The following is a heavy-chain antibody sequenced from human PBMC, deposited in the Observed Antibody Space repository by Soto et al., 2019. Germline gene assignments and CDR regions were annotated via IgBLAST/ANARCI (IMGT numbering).Heavy chain of an antibody. CDR2: ISSSSSTI. Sequence: EVHLVESGGGLVQPGGSLRLSCAASGFSFSSYSMNWVRQAPGKGLEWVSYISSSSSTIYYADSVKGRFTISRDNAKNSLYMEMNSLRAEDTAVYYCASEDGSGWSRGGFDFRGQGTMVTVSS. J-gene: IGHJ3*01. V-gene: IGHV3-48*01. CDR1: GFSFSSYS. D-gene: IGHD6-13*01. CDR3: ASEDGSGWSRGGFDF.